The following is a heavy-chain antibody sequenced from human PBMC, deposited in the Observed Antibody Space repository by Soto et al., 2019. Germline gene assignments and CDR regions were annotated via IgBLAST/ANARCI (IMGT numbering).Heavy chain of an antibody. V-gene: IGHV3-21*01. CDR2: ISSSSSYI. CDR3: ARVGTTVVTYFDY. CDR1: GFTFSSYS. J-gene: IGHJ4*02. Sequence: EVQLVESGGGLVKPGGSLRLSCAASGFTFSSYSMNWVRQAPGKGLEWVSSISSSSSYIYYADSVKGRFTISRDNAKNSLYLQMNSLRAEDTAVYYCARVGTTVVTYFDYWGQGTLVTVSS. D-gene: IGHD4-17*01.